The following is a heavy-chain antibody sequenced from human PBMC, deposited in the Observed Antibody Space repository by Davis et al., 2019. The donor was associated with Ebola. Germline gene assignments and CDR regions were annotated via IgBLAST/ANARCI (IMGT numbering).Heavy chain of an antibody. J-gene: IGHJ4*02. Sequence: PSETLSLTCTVSRGSITNSGYYWSWIRQHPGKGLEWIGNIYYRGTTHYNPSLRSRITISIDTSKMQFSLKLSSVTAADTAVYYCATEVKGTEVAPFDYWGPGTLVTVSS. CDR1: RGSITNSGYY. V-gene: IGHV4-31*03. CDR3: ATEVKGTEVAPFDY. CDR2: IYYRGTT. D-gene: IGHD2-15*01.